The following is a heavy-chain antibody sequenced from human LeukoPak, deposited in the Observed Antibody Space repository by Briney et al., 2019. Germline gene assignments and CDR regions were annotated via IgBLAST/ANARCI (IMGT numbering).Heavy chain of an antibody. CDR2: INPNSGGT. Sequence: GASVKVSCKASGYTFTGYYMHWVRQAPGQGLEWMGWINPNSGGTNYAQKFQGRVTMTRDTSISTAYMELSRLRSDDTAVYYCASVSGRGIRPVLMVYAIAYWGQGTLVTVSS. V-gene: IGHV1-2*02. CDR1: GYTFTGYY. J-gene: IGHJ4*02. CDR3: ASVSGRGIRPVLMVYAIAY. D-gene: IGHD2-8*01.